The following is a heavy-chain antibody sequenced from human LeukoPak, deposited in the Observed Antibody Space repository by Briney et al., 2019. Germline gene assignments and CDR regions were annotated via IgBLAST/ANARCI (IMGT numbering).Heavy chain of an antibody. CDR3: ARSVLYYFYGMDV. Sequence: SETLSLTCTVSGGSISSSSYYWGWIRQPPGKGLDWIGTMYYSVSTYYNPSLKSRVTISVDTSKNQFSLKLSSVTAADTAVYYCARSVLYYFYGMDVWGQGTTVTVSS. CDR1: GGSISSSSYY. J-gene: IGHJ6*02. V-gene: IGHV4-39*01. CDR2: MYYSVST.